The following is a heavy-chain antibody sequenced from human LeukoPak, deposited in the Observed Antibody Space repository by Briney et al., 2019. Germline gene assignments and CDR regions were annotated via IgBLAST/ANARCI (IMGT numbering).Heavy chain of an antibody. V-gene: IGHV3-23*01. D-gene: IGHD2-2*01. Sequence: GGSLRLSCAASGFTFSTFAMTWVRQAPGMGLEWVSCISIGGGSTFYADSVKGRFIISRDNSKNTLFLQMNSLRAEDTAVYYCARWVCSPTSCYYFDYWGQGTLVVVSS. CDR2: ISIGGGST. J-gene: IGHJ4*02. CDR1: GFTFSTFA. CDR3: ARWVCSPTSCYYFDY.